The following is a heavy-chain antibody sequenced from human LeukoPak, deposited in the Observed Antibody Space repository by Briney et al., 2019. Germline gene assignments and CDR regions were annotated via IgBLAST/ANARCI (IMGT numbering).Heavy chain of an antibody. J-gene: IGHJ4*02. D-gene: IGHD6-6*01. CDR2: IYSSWNT. CDR1: GGSISSSYYY. V-gene: IGHV4-39*07. CDR3: AREPIEYSSSSLYYFDY. Sequence: SETLSLTCTVSGGSISSSYYYWGWIRQPPGKGLEWIGSIYSSWNTHYNPSLNSRVTISVDTSKSQFSLRLKSVTAADTAVYYCAREPIEYSSSSLYYFDYWGQGTLVTVSS.